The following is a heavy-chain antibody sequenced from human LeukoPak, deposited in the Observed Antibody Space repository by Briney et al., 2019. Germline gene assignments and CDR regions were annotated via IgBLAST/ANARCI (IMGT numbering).Heavy chain of an antibody. V-gene: IGHV1-2*02. CDR3: SRVQVSDDNWGFFDY. CDR2: INPKSGGS. CDR1: GYTFPANY. Sequence: ASVTVSFKSSGYTFPANYMHWVRQAPGQGLEWMGXINPKSGGSNCAQRFQGRVTMTRETSISTAYMELSRLSSDDTAVYYCSRVQVSDDNWGFFDYWGQGTLVTVSS. D-gene: IGHD1-1*01. J-gene: IGHJ4*02.